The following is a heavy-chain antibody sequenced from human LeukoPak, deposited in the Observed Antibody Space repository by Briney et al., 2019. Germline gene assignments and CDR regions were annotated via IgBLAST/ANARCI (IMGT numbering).Heavy chain of an antibody. CDR3: ARVGLRGVIILWFDP. CDR1: GYSISSGYY. V-gene: IGHV4-61*01. CDR2: IYYSGST. D-gene: IGHD3-10*01. J-gene: IGHJ5*02. Sequence: PSETLSPTCAVSGYSISSGYYWSWIRQPPGKGLEWIGYIYYSGSTNYNPSLKSRVTISVDTSKNQFSLKLSSVTAADTAVYYCARVGLRGVIILWFDPWGQGTLVTVSS.